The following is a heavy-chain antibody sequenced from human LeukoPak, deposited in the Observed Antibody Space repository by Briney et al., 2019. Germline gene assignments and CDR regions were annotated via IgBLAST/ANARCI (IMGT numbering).Heavy chain of an antibody. Sequence: PGRSLRLSCAASGFTFDDYAMHWVRQAPGKGLEWVSGISWNSGSIGYADSVKGRFTISRDNAKNSLYLQMNSLRAEDTALYYCAKGGKSVAFPFDYWGQGTLVTVSS. CDR2: ISWNSGSI. CDR3: AKGGKSVAFPFDY. D-gene: IGHD6-19*01. CDR1: GFTFDDYA. V-gene: IGHV3-9*01. J-gene: IGHJ4*02.